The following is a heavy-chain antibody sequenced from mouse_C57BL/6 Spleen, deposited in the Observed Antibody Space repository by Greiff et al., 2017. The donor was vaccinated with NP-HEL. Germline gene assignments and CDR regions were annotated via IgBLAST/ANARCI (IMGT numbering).Heavy chain of an antibody. CDR2: INPGSGGT. CDR1: GYAFTNYL. Sequence: QVQLQQSGAELVRPGTSVKVSCKASGYAFTNYLIEWVKQRPGQGLEWIGVINPGSGGTNYNEKFKGKATLTADKSSSTAYMQLSSLTSEDSAVYFCAREDLLHAMDCWGQGPSVTVSS. V-gene: IGHV1-54*01. CDR3: AREDLLHAMDC. D-gene: IGHD2-1*01. J-gene: IGHJ4*01.